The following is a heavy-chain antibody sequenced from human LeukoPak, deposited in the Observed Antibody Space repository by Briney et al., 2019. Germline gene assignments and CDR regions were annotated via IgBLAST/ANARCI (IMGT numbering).Heavy chain of an antibody. V-gene: IGHV4-61*05. Sequence: SETLSLTCTVSGGSIRSSYYYWGWIRQPPGKGLEWIGYIYYSGSTNYNPSLKSRVTISVDTSKNQFSLKLSSVTAADTAVYYCARGRGSYAQDAFDIWGQGTMVTVSS. CDR2: IYYSGST. CDR1: GGSIRSSYYY. CDR3: ARGRGSYAQDAFDI. J-gene: IGHJ3*02. D-gene: IGHD1-26*01.